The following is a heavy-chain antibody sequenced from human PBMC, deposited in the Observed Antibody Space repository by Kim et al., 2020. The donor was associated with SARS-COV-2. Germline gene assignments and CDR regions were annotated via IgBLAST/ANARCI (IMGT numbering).Heavy chain of an antibody. D-gene: IGHD6-13*01. V-gene: IGHV1-69*13. CDR2: IIPIFGTA. CDR1: GGTFSSYA. J-gene: IGHJ4*02. Sequence: SVKVSCKASGGTFSSYAISWVRQAPGQGLEWMGGIIPIFGTANYAQKFQGRVTITADESTSTAYMELSSLRSEDTAVYYCARSYSILNPYFDYWGQGTLVTVSS. CDR3: ARSYSILNPYFDY.